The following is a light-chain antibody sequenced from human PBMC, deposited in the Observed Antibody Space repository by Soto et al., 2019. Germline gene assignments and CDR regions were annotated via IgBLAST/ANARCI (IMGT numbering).Light chain of an antibody. CDR3: QQYHSDPIT. CDR2: DAS. J-gene: IGKJ5*01. CDR1: QPIGTW. Sequence: LCASVGDRVTITCRASQPIGTWLAWYQQKPGKAPKLLVYDASNLEGGVPSRFSGSGSGTEFTLTISSLQAEDVAVYYCQQYHSDPITFGQGTRLEIK. V-gene: IGKV1-5*01.